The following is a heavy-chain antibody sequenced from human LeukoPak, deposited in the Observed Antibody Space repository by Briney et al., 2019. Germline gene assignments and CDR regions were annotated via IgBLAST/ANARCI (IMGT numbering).Heavy chain of an antibody. Sequence: GGSLRLSCVASGFIFSSYAMTWVRQAPGKGLEWVSVIGSGDTYYADSVKGRFTISRDNSKNTLYLQMNSQSADDTAVYYCAKKPLGDQPLDYWGQGTLVTVSS. V-gene: IGHV3-23*01. CDR3: AKKPLGDQPLDY. J-gene: IGHJ4*02. CDR2: IGSGDT. CDR1: GFIFSSYA. D-gene: IGHD3-16*01.